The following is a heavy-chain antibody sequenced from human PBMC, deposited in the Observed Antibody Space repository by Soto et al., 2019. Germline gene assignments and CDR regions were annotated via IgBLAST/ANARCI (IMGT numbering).Heavy chain of an antibody. CDR1: GFTFSSYA. CDR2: ISYDGSNK. Sequence: QVQLVESGGRVVQPGRSLRLSCAASGFTFSSYAMHWVRQAPGKGLEWVAVISYDGSNKYYADSVKGRFTISRDNSKNTLYLQMNSLRAEDTAVYYCSTDFDYWGQGTLVTVSS. D-gene: IGHD4-17*01. V-gene: IGHV3-30-3*01. J-gene: IGHJ4*02. CDR3: STDFDY.